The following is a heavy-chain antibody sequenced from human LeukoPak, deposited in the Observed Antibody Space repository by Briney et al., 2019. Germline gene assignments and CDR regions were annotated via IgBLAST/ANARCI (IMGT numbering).Heavy chain of an antibody. Sequence: PGGSLRLSCAASGFTFSSYSMNWVRQAPGKGLEWVSSISSSSSYIYYADSVKGRFTISRDNAKNSLYLQMNSLRAEDTAVYYCARGLHRGHQGNWFDPWGQGTLVTVSS. CDR1: GFTFSSYS. CDR3: ARGLHRGHQGNWFDP. V-gene: IGHV3-21*01. J-gene: IGHJ5*02. D-gene: IGHD2-21*01. CDR2: ISSSSSYI.